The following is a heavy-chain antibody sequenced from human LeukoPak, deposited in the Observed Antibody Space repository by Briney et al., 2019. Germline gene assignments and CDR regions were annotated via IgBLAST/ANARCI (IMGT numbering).Heavy chain of an antibody. CDR3: ARAKLLLLPRDY. D-gene: IGHD3-10*01. Sequence: ASVKVSCKASGYTFTSYGINWVRQAPGQGLEWMGWISAYTGNTNYAQKLQGRVTMTTDTSTSSAYMELRSLRSGDTAMYYCARAKLLLLPRDYWGQGTLVTVSS. J-gene: IGHJ4*02. CDR1: GYTFTSYG. CDR2: ISAYTGNT. V-gene: IGHV1-18*01.